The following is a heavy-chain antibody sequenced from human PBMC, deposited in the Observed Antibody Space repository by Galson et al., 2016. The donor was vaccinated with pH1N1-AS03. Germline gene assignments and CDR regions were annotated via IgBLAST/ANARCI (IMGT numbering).Heavy chain of an antibody. CDR1: GFTFSNFG. D-gene: IGHD3-22*01. CDR2: ISYDGNYK. CDR3: AKDLNGYYESSGLFDY. J-gene: IGHJ4*02. V-gene: IGHV3-30*18. Sequence: SLRLSCAASGFTFSNFGMRWVRQAPGKGLEWVAVISYDGNYKHYGDSVKGRFTISRDNSRNTVYLQMNSLRAEDTAMFYCAKDLNGYYESSGLFDYWGQGTLVTVSS.